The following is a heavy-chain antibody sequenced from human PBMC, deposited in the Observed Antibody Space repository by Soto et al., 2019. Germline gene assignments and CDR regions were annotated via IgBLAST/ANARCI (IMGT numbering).Heavy chain of an antibody. V-gene: IGHV3-33*01. Sequence: QVQLVESGGGVVQPGSSLRLSCATSGFTFSNHAMHWVRQAPGKGLEWVAQIWYDGSIKNYADSMKGRFTISRDSPKNTLFLQMNSLRVEDTAVYHCAGDGQSLAPYAFDIWGQGTLVTVSS. J-gene: IGHJ3*02. D-gene: IGHD6-19*01. CDR2: IWYDGSIK. CDR1: GFTFSNHA. CDR3: AGDGQSLAPYAFDI.